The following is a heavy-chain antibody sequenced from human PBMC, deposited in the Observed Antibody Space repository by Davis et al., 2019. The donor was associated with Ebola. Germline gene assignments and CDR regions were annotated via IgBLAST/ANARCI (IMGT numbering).Heavy chain of an antibody. CDR1: GFTFSSYA. CDR3: ARRWDSGYDGYYFDY. Sequence: GGSLRLSCAASGFTFSSYAMHWVRQAPGKGLEWVAVISYDGSNKYYADSVKGRFTISRDNSKNTLYLQMNSLRAEDTAVYYCARRWDSGYDGYYFDYWGQGTLVTVSS. CDR2: ISYDGSNK. V-gene: IGHV3-30-3*01. D-gene: IGHD5-12*01. J-gene: IGHJ4*02.